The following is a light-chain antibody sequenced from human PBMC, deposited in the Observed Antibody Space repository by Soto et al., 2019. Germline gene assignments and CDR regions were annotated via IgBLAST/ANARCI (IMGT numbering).Light chain of an antibody. V-gene: IGKV3-20*01. CDR2: GAS. J-gene: IGKJ3*01. Sequence: EIVLTQSPGTLSLSPGERATLSCRASQSVSSSQLAWYQQRPGQAPRLLIYGASSRATGIADRFSGSGSGTDFTLSIRRREHEDFAVYYCQQYGSSGVTFGPGTKVDIK. CDR1: QSVSSSQ. CDR3: QQYGSSGVT.